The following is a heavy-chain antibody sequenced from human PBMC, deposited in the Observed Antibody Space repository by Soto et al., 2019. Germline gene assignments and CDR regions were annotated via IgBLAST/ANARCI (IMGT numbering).Heavy chain of an antibody. J-gene: IGHJ6*02. CDR2: IWYDGSNK. CDR3: ARGYCGGDCYDDYGMDV. D-gene: IGHD2-21*02. V-gene: IGHV3-33*08. CDR1: GFTFSSYS. Sequence: GGSLRLSCAASGFTFSSYSMHWVRQAPGKGLEWVAVIWYDGSNKYYADSVKGRFTISRDNSKNTLYLQMNSLRAEDTAVYYCARGYCGGDCYDDYGMDVWGQGTTVTVSS.